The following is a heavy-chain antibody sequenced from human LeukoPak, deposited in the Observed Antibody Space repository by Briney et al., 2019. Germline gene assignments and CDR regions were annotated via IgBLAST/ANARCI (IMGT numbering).Heavy chain of an antibody. V-gene: IGHV1-2*02. CDR1: GYTFTCYY. Sequence: ASVKVSCKASGYTFTCYYMHWVRQAPGQGLEWMGWINPNSGGTNYAQKFQGRVTMTRDTSISTAYMELSRLRSDDTAVYYCARAGDYYGSGSYLLDAFDIWGKGTMVTVSS. D-gene: IGHD3-10*01. CDR2: INPNSGGT. CDR3: ARAGDYYGSGSYLLDAFDI. J-gene: IGHJ3*02.